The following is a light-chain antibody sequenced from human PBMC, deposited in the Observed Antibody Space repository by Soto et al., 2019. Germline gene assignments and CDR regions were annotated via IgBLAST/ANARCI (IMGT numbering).Light chain of an antibody. Sequence: EIVMTQSPGTLSVSPGERATLSCRASQSVSSNLAWYQQKPGQAPRLLIYGAFTRATGIPARFSGSGSGTEFTLTISSLQSEDFAVYYCQQYNNWPPYTFGQGTKLEIK. V-gene: IGKV3-15*01. CDR3: QQYNNWPPYT. J-gene: IGKJ2*01. CDR1: QSVSSN. CDR2: GAF.